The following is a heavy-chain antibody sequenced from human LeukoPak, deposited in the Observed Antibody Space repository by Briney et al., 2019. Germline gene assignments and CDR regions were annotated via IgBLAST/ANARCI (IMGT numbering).Heavy chain of an antibody. CDR2: ISSSSTYI. CDR1: GFTFSSYT. Sequence: PGGSLRLSCAASGFTFSSYTMNWVRQVPGKGLEWVSSISSSSTYIYYTDSVKGRFNISRDNAKNSLSLQMNSLRAEDTAVYYCAKDRAITMIVDGWGQGTLVTVSS. J-gene: IGHJ4*02. CDR3: AKDRAITMIVDG. V-gene: IGHV3-21*04. D-gene: IGHD3-22*01.